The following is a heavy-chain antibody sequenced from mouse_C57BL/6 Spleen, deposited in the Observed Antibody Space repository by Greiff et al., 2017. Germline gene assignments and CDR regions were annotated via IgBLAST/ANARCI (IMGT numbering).Heavy chain of an antibody. CDR1: GYTFTSYW. V-gene: IGHV1-59*01. Sequence: VQLQQPGAELVRPGTSVKLSCKASGYTFTSYWMHWVKQRPGQGLEWIGVIDPSDSYTNYNQKFKGKATLTVDTSSSTAYMQLSILTSEDSAVYCCARYEGYSFAYWGQGTLVTVSA. CDR2: IDPSDSYT. J-gene: IGHJ3*01. D-gene: IGHD2-3*01. CDR3: ARYEGYSFAY.